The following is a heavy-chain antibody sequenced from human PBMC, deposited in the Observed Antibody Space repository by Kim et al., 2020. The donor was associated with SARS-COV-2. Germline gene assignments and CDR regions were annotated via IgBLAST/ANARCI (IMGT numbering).Heavy chain of an antibody. CDR2: INHSGST. Sequence: SETLSLTCAVYGGSFSGYYWSWIRQPPGKGLEWIGEINHSGSTNYNPSLKSRVTISVDTSKNQFSLKLSSVTAADTAVYYCARGGVTTAFVWFDPWGQGTLVTVSS. CDR1: GGSFSGYY. V-gene: IGHV4-34*01. J-gene: IGHJ5*02. D-gene: IGHD4-17*01. CDR3: ARGGVTTAFVWFDP.